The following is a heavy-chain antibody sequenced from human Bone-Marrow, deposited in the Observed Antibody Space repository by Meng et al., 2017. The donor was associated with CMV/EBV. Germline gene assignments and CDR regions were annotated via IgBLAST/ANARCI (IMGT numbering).Heavy chain of an antibody. J-gene: IGHJ6*02. Sequence: SVKVSCKASGGTFSSYAISWVRQAPGQGLEWMGGIIPIFGTANYAQKFQGRVTITTDESTSTAYMELSSLRSEDTAVYYCARDNGTRQQLARRDYYYYGMDVWGQGTTVTAS. CDR1: GGTFSSYA. CDR2: IIPIFGTA. D-gene: IGHD6-13*01. CDR3: ARDNGTRQQLARRDYYYYGMDV. V-gene: IGHV1-69*05.